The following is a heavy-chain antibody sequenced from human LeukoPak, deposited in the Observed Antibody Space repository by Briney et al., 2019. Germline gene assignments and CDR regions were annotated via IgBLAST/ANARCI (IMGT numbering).Heavy chain of an antibody. Sequence: PSETLSLTCNVSGGSISSSSYYWGWIRQPPGKGLEWIGSIYYSGSTYYNPSLKSRVTISVDTSKNQFSLKLSSVTAADTAVFYCASLTTADAFDIWGQGTMVTVSS. V-gene: IGHV4-39*07. CDR2: IYYSGST. J-gene: IGHJ3*02. D-gene: IGHD3-22*01. CDR1: GGSISSSSYY. CDR3: ASLTTADAFDI.